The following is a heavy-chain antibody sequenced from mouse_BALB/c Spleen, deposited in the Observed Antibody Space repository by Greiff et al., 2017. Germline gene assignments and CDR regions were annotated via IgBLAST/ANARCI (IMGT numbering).Heavy chain of an antibody. CDR2: IDPETGGT. J-gene: IGHJ3*01. CDR1: GYTFTDYE. V-gene: IGHV1-15*01. Sequence: QVQLQQSGAELVRPGASVTLSCKASGYTFTDYEMHWVKQTPVHGLEWIGAIDPETGGTAYNQKFKGKATLTADKSSSTAYMELRSLTSEDSAVYYCTRRGGTTGFAYWGQGTLVTVSA. CDR3: TRRGGTTGFAY. D-gene: IGHD4-1*01.